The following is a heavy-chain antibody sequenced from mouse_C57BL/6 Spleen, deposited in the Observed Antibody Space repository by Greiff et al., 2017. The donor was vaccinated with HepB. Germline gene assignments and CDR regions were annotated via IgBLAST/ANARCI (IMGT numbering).Heavy chain of an antibody. V-gene: IGHV1-69*01. J-gene: IGHJ1*03. Sequence: QVQLKQPGAELVMPGASVKLSCKASGYTFTSYWMHWVKQRPGQGLEWIGEIDPSDSYTNYNQKFKGKSTLTVDKSSSTAYMQLSSLTSEDSAVYYCARSGVDWYFDVWGTGTTVTVSS. CDR2: IDPSDSYT. CDR3: ARSGVDWYFDV. CDR1: GYTFTSYW. D-gene: IGHD4-1*01.